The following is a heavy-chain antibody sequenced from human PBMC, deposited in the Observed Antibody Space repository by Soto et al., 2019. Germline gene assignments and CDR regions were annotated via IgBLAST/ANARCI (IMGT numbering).Heavy chain of an antibody. D-gene: IGHD6-13*01. J-gene: IGHJ6*02. CDR1: GYIFTSYW. Sequence: GESLKISCNGSGYIFTSYWIGWVRQMPGKGLEWMGIIYPGDSDTRYSPSFQGQVTISADKSISTAYLQWSSLKASDTAMYYCAGSGLAAAGDYGMDVWGQGTTVTVSS. CDR3: AGSGLAAAGDYGMDV. V-gene: IGHV5-51*01. CDR2: IYPGDSDT.